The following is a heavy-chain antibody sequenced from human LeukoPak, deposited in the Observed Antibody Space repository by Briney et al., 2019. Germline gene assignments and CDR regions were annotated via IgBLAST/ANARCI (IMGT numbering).Heavy chain of an antibody. V-gene: IGHV3-15*01. CDR3: STVPENYCSSATCYSYFDH. CDR2: IKSETKGATT. J-gene: IGHJ4*02. D-gene: IGHD2-2*01. CDR1: GFTFSDYY. Sequence: GGSLRLSCAASGFTFSDYYMTWIRQAPGKGLEWVGRIKSETKGATTDYAAPVKGRFTISRDDSKNTLYLQMGSLKTEDTAVYYCSTVPENYCSSATCYSYFDHWGQGTLVTVSS.